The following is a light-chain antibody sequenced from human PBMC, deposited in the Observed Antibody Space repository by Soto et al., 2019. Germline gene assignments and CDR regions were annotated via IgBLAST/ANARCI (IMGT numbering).Light chain of an antibody. Sequence: LTQPRSVSGSPGQSVTVSCTGTSSYVVGYNYVPWYQQHPAKAPKLIIYDVTERPAGVPDRFSGSKSGNTASLTISGLQAEDEADYSCCSFAGSFSYVFGGGSKVTV. CDR2: DVT. J-gene: IGLJ1*01. CDR1: SSYVVGYNY. CDR3: CSFAGSFSYV. V-gene: IGLV2-11*01.